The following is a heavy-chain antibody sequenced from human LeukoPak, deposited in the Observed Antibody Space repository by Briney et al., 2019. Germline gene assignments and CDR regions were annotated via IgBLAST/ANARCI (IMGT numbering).Heavy chain of an antibody. Sequence: PGGSLRLSCAASGFTFSSYGIHWVRQAPGKGLEWVAFIQFDGNNQYYADSVKGRFTISRDNSKNTLYLQMNIVTAEDTALYYCVKDAGFYYSSGSPDYWGQGTLVTVSS. V-gene: IGHV3-30*02. D-gene: IGHD3-10*01. CDR1: GFTFSSYG. CDR3: VKDAGFYYSSGSPDY. J-gene: IGHJ4*02. CDR2: IQFDGNNQ.